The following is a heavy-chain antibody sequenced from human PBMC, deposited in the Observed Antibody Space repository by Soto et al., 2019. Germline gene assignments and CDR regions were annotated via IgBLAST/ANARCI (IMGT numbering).Heavy chain of an antibody. V-gene: IGHV3-53*01. CDR1: GFTVSSNY. CDR3: VRDMQLWRLDS. D-gene: IGHD2-21*01. Sequence: GGSLRLSCVASGFTVSSNYMNWVRQAPGKGLEWVSVIYSGGSTYYADSVKGRFTISRDNAKNTLYLHMNSLRAEDTAVYYCVRDMQLWRLDSWGQGTLVTVSS. J-gene: IGHJ4*02. CDR2: IYSGGST.